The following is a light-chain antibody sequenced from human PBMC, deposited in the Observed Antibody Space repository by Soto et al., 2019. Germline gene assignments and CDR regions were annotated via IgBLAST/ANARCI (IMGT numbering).Light chain of an antibody. CDR2: ETN. J-gene: IGLJ3*02. CDR1: SSNIGNNH. V-gene: IGLV1-47*01. CDR3: AAWDGGLSRPL. Sequence: QSVLTQPPSASGTPGQRVTISCSGSSSNIGNNHVYWYQQLAGTAPKLLMSETNQRPSGVPNRFTASKYGSSASLAISGLLSEDEAGYYCAAWDGGLSRPLFGGGTKLTVL.